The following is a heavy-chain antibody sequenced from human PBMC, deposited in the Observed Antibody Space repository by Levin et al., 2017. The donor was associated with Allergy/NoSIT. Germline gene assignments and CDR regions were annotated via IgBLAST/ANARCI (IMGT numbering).Heavy chain of an antibody. Sequence: ETLSLTCAASGFTVSSNYMSWVRQAPGKGLDWVSLYYGVGRTASGDSVKGRFTLSRDISRNTLDLQMNSLRAEDTALYYCARLSGTVWSPFDLWGQGTLVTVSS. CDR3: ARLSGTVWSPFDL. CDR1: GFTVSSNY. CDR2: YYGVGRT. V-gene: IGHV3-53*01. J-gene: IGHJ4*02. D-gene: IGHD1-1*01.